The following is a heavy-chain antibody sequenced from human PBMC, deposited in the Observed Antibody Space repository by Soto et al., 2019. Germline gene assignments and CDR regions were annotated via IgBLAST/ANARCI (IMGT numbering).Heavy chain of an antibody. J-gene: IGHJ4*02. D-gene: IGHD5-18*01. CDR3: ARVPGYSYGYN. Sequence: QVQLVQSGAEVKKPGASVKVSCKASGCTFTSYAMHWVRQAPGQRLEWMGWINAGNGNTKYSQKFQGRVTITRDTSASTAYMELSSLRSEDTAVYYCARVPGYSYGYNWGQGTLVTVSS. CDR2: INAGNGNT. V-gene: IGHV1-3*01. CDR1: GCTFTSYA.